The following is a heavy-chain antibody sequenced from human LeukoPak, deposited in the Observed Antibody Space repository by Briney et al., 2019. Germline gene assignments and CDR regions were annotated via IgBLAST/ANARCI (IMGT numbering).Heavy chain of an antibody. J-gene: IGHJ5*02. V-gene: IGHV3-74*01. Sequence: GGTLRLSCAASGSTFSSYWMHWVRQTPAKRLVRVSRINSDGSSTRYADSVKDRFTISRDNAKNTLYLQMISLRAEDTAVYYCARNFYGSGSYDWFDPWGQGTLVTVSS. CDR1: GSTFSSYW. CDR3: ARNFYGSGSYDWFDP. D-gene: IGHD3-10*01. CDR2: INSDGSST.